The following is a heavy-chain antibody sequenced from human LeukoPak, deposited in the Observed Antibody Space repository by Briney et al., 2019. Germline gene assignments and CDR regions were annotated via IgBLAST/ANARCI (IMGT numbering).Heavy chain of an antibody. Sequence: SETLSLTCTVSGGSISSSSYYWGWIRQPPGKGLEWIGSIYYSGSTYYNPSLKSRVTISVDTSKNQFSLKLSSVTAADTAVYYCARHKGYSSSWYGKNWFDPWGQGTLVTVPS. CDR2: IYYSGST. J-gene: IGHJ5*02. CDR1: GGSISSSSYY. V-gene: IGHV4-39*01. CDR3: ARHKGYSSSWYGKNWFDP. D-gene: IGHD6-13*01.